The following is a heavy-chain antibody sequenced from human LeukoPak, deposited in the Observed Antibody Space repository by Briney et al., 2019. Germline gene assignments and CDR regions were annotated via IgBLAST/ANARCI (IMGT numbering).Heavy chain of an antibody. CDR1: GGSISSGDYS. Sequence: SETLSLTCAVSGGSISSGDYSWSWIRQPPGKGLEWIGYIYHSGSTLYNPSLKSRVTISVNRSKNQFSLKLSSVTAADTAVYYCAADYGSGSYRFDCWGQETLVTVSS. D-gene: IGHD3-10*01. CDR3: AADYGSGSYRFDC. V-gene: IGHV4-30-2*01. J-gene: IGHJ4*02. CDR2: IYHSGST.